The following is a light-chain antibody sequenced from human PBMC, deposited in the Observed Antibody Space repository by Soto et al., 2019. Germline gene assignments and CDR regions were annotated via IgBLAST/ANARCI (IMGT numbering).Light chain of an antibody. V-gene: IGKV3-20*01. CDR3: QQYGSLPWT. J-gene: IGKJ1*01. Sequence: EIVLTQSPGTLSLSPGERATLSCRASQSVSRTYLAWYQQKPGQAPRLLVYGASGRATGIPDRFSGSGSGTDFSLTISRLEPEDFAQYYCQQYGSLPWTFGQGTKVDIK. CDR1: QSVSRTY. CDR2: GAS.